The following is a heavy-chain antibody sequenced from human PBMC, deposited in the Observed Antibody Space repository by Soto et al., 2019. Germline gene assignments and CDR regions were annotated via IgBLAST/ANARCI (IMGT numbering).Heavy chain of an antibody. Sequence: PGGSLRLSCAASGFTFSSYAMSWVRQAPGKGLEWVSAISGSGGSTYYADSVKGRFTISRDNSKNRLYLQMNSLRAEDTAVYYCANQVAAAGYYYYYGMDVWGQGTTVTVSS. CDR1: GFTFSSYA. J-gene: IGHJ6*02. CDR2: ISGSGGST. D-gene: IGHD6-13*01. V-gene: IGHV3-23*01. CDR3: ANQVAAAGYYYYYGMDV.